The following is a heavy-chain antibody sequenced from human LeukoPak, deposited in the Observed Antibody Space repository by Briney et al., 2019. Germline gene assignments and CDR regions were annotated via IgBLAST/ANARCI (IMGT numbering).Heavy chain of an antibody. Sequence: GGSLRLSCTASGFLFSDFAINWFRQAPGLGLEWVGFIRSKDYGGTTEYAASVKGRFTISRDESKSIAYLQMNSLKTEDTAVYYCTRGQEGNYYYFGMDVWGHGTTVTVSS. CDR1: GFLFSDFA. V-gene: IGHV3-49*03. CDR2: IRSKDYGGTT. J-gene: IGHJ6*02. CDR3: TRGQEGNYYYFGMDV.